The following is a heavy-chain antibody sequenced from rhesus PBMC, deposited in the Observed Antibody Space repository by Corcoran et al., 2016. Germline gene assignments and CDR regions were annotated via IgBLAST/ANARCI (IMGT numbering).Heavy chain of an antibody. D-gene: IGHD6-13*01. CDR2: IYGGSGST. V-gene: IGHV4-127*01. CDR1: GYSISSGYG. CDR3: ARVRIAAGLYFDY. J-gene: IGHJ4*01. Sequence: QVQLQESGPGLVKPSETLSLTCAVSGYSISSGYGWGWIRQPPGKGLEWIGQIYGGSGSTYYNPSLNIRVTVSKDTSKNQFSLKLSSVTAADTAVYYCARVRIAAGLYFDYWGQGVLVTVSS.